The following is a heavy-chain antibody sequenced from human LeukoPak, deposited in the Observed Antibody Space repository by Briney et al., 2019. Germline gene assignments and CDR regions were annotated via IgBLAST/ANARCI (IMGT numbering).Heavy chain of an antibody. D-gene: IGHD4-17*01. CDR1: GHTLTELS. Sequence: ASVKVSCKVSGHTLTELSMHWVRQAPGKGLEWMGGFDPEDGETIYAQKFQGRVTMTEDTSTDTAYMELSSLRSEDTAVYYCATPSWDTTVTTLDYWGQGTLVTVST. V-gene: IGHV1-24*01. CDR3: ATPSWDTTVTTLDY. CDR2: FDPEDGET. J-gene: IGHJ4*02.